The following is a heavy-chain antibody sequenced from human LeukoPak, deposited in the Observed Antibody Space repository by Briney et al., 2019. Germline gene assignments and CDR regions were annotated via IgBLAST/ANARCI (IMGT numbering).Heavy chain of an antibody. D-gene: IGHD6-6*01. CDR3: ARDGAARVHWLDH. Sequence: GGSLRLSCAASGFTFSSYSMNWVRQAPGKGLEWVSYIISSSTIYYADSVKGRFTISRDNAKNSLYLQMNSLRAEDTAVYYCARDGAARVHWLDHWGQGTLVTVSS. CDR2: IISSSTI. J-gene: IGHJ5*02. CDR1: GFTFSSYS. V-gene: IGHV3-48*01.